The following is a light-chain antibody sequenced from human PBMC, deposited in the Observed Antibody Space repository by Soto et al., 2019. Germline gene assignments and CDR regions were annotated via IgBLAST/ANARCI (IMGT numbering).Light chain of an antibody. V-gene: IGLV1-40*01. CDR3: QSYDTSLRAYV. CDR2: GNT. J-gene: IGLJ1*01. Sequence: QSVLTQPPSVSGAPGQRVTIFCTGSSSNIGADYHVHWYQQLPGPAPRLLIYGNTNRPSGFPGRFSASKSGTSASLAITGLQAEDEADYYCQSYDTSLRAYVFGTGTKLTVL. CDR1: SSNIGADYH.